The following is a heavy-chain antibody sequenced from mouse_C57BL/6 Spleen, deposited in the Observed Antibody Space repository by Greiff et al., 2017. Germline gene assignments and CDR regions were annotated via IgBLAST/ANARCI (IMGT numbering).Heavy chain of an antibody. Sequence: EVQLVESGGGLVQPEGSLKLSCAASGFSFNTYAMNWVRQAPGKGLEWVARIRSKSNNYAPYYADSVKDSFTISRDDSASMLYLQRNNLKTEEAAEYYCVGGWVYFDYWGQGTTLTVSS. V-gene: IGHV10-1*01. CDR1: GFSFNTYA. CDR3: VGGWVYFDY. J-gene: IGHJ2*01. CDR2: IRSKSNNYAP. D-gene: IGHD1-1*02.